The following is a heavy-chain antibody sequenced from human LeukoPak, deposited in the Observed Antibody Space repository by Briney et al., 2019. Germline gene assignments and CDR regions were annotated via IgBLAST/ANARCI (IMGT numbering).Heavy chain of an antibody. CDR3: TSTLPINYYFDLLYPFDY. Sequence: GGSLRLSCAASGFTFSNAWMSWARQAPGKGLEWVGRIKSKTDGGTTDYAAPVKGRFTISRDDSKNTLYLQMNSLKTEDTAVYYCTSTLPINYYFDLLYPFDYWGQGTLATVSS. D-gene: IGHD4-11*01. V-gene: IGHV3-15*01. J-gene: IGHJ4*02. CDR2: IKSKTDGGTT. CDR1: GFTFSNAW.